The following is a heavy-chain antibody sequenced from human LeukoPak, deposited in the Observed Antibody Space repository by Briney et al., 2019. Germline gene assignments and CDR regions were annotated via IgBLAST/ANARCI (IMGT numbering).Heavy chain of an antibody. V-gene: IGHV3-7*01. CDR2: IKKDGSQK. D-gene: IGHD3-22*01. CDR3: ASSYDSSGND. Sequence: GGSLRLSCAASGFSFDTYWMSWVRQAPGKGLEWVANIKKDGSQKYYVGSVRGRFTVSRDNAKSSLYLQMNSLRVEDTAIYYCASSYDSSGNDWGQGTLVTVSS. CDR1: GFSFDTYW. J-gene: IGHJ4*02.